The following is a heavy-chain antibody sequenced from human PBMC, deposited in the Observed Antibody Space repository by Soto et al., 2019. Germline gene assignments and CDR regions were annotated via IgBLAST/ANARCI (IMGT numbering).Heavy chain of an antibody. Sequence: GASVKVSCKASGFTFTSSAVQWVRQARGQRLEWIGWIVVGSGNTNYAQKFQERVTITRDMSTSTAYMELSSLRSEDTAVYYCAADRGYSRSSGDYWGQGTLVTVSS. J-gene: IGHJ4*02. D-gene: IGHD6-6*01. V-gene: IGHV1-58*01. CDR3: AADRGYSRSSGDY. CDR2: IVVGSGNT. CDR1: GFTFTSSA.